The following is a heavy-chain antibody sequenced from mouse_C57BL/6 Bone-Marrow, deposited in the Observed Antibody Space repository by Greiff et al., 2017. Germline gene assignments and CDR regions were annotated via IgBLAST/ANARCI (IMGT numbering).Heavy chain of an antibody. Sequence: QVQLQQPGAELVKPGASVKLSCKASGYTFTSYWMQWVKQRPGQGLEWIGDIDPSDSYTNYNQKFKGKATLTVDTSSSTAYMQLSSLTSEDSAVYYCARGRLRSSLGDYWGQGTTLTVSS. D-gene: IGHD1-2*01. CDR2: IDPSDSYT. CDR1: GYTFTSYW. J-gene: IGHJ2*01. V-gene: IGHV1-50*01. CDR3: ARGRLRSSLGDY.